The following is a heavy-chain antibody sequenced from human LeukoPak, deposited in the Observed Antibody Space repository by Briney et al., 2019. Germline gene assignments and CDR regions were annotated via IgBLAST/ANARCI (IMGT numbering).Heavy chain of an antibody. CDR1: GLIFSNYA. CDR2: FTVNGPSA. V-gene: IGHV3-23*01. Sequence: GGSLTLSCAPSGLIFSNYAVSWVRLAPGNGLELVSSFTVNGPSAFYADSVKGRFTISRDDSMNTLYLQLNSLRVEDTAIYYCAKWRKRDQSDFDYWGQGTLVTVSS. J-gene: IGHJ4*02. CDR3: AKWRKRDQSDFDY.